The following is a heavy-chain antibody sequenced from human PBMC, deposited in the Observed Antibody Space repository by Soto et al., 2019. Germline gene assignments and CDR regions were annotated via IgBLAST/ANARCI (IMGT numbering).Heavy chain of an antibody. J-gene: IGHJ4*02. D-gene: IGHD6-6*01. CDR1: GGSFSGYY. CDR3: ASATEYSSSSSLQSLDY. V-gene: IGHV4-34*01. CDR2: INHNGST. Sequence: SETLSLTCAVYGGSFSGYYWSWIRQPPGKGLEWIGEINHNGSTNYNPSLKSRVTISVDTSKNQFSLKLSSVTAADTVVYYFASATEYSSSSSLQSLDYWGQGTLVTVSS.